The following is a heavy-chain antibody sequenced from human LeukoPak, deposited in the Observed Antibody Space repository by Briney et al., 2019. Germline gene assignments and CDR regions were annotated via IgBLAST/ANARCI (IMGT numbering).Heavy chain of an antibody. CDR2: ISKSGSTR. Sequence: GGSLRLSCAISGFTFSACELTWVRQAPGRGLEWVSYISKSGSTRYYADSVKGRFTISRDNAKNSLYLQMNSLRAEDTAVYYCARVATMVRVPLDALDIWGQGTMVSVSS. D-gene: IGHD3-10*01. CDR3: ARVATMVRVPLDALDI. CDR1: GFTFSACE. V-gene: IGHV3-48*03. J-gene: IGHJ3*02.